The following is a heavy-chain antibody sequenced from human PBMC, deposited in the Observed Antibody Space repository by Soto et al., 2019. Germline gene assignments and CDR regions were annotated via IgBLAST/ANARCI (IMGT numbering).Heavy chain of an antibody. J-gene: IGHJ4*02. CDR2: IYYSGST. Sequence: SETLSLTCTVSGGSISSYYWSWIRQPPGKGLEWIGYIYYSGSTNYNPSLKSRVTISVDTSKNQFSLKLSSVTAADTAVYYCARTRTDSSGHYYFDYWGQGTLVTVSS. D-gene: IGHD6-19*01. CDR1: GGSISSYY. V-gene: IGHV4-59*01. CDR3: ARTRTDSSGHYYFDY.